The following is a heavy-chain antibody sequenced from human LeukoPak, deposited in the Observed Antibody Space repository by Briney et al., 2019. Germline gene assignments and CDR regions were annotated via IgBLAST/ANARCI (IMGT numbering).Heavy chain of an antibody. V-gene: IGHV1-8*03. CDR2: MNPNSGNT. CDR1: GYTFTSYD. Sequence: ASVKVPCKASGYTFTSYDINWVRQATGQGLEWMGSMNPNSGNTGYAQKFQGRVTITRNTSISTAYMELSSLRSEDTAVYYCARGRNYYDSSGYYEYYFDYWGQGTLVTVSS. J-gene: IGHJ4*02. D-gene: IGHD3-22*01. CDR3: ARGRNYYDSSGYYEYYFDY.